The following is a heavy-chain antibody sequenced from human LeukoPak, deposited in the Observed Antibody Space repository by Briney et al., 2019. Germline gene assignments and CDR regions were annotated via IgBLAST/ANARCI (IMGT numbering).Heavy chain of an antibody. J-gene: IGHJ6*02. D-gene: IGHD3-22*01. CDR1: GFSFSRFW. CDR2: IKEDGGEM. Sequence: GGSLRLSCAASGFSFSRFWMTWVRQAPGKGLEWVASIKEDGGEMYYVDSVKGRFTISRDNAQNSLFLQMNSLKTEDTAVYYCTTDAQDSSGYYYEHYYGMDVWGQGTTVTVSS. V-gene: IGHV3-7*05. CDR3: TTDAQDSSGYYYEHYYGMDV.